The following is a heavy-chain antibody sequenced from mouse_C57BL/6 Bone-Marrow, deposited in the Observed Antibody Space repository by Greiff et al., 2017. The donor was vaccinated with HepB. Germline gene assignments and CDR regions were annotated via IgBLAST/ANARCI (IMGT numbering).Heavy chain of an antibody. V-gene: IGHV5-12*01. Sequence: EVKLMESGGGLVQPGGSLKLSCAASGFTFSDYYMYWVRQTPEKRLEWVAYISNGGGSTYYPDTVKGRFTISRDNAKNTLYLQMSRLKSEDTAMYYCARRYYYGSSRGYFDVWGTGTTVTVSS. J-gene: IGHJ1*03. D-gene: IGHD1-1*01. CDR3: ARRYYYGSSRGYFDV. CDR2: ISNGGGST. CDR1: GFTFSDYY.